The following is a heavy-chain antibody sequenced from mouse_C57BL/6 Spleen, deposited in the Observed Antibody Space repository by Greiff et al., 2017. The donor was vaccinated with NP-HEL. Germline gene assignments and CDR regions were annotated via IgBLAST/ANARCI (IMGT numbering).Heavy chain of an antibody. Sequence: QVQLQQPGAELVMPGASVKLSCKASGYTFTSYWMHWVKQRPGQGLEWIGEIDPSDSYTNYNQKFKGKSTLTVDKSSSPAYMQLSSLTSEDSAVYYCARENSSGSFAYWGQGTLVTVSA. CDR2: IDPSDSYT. J-gene: IGHJ3*01. CDR3: ARENSSGSFAY. CDR1: GYTFTSYW. V-gene: IGHV1-69*01. D-gene: IGHD3-2*02.